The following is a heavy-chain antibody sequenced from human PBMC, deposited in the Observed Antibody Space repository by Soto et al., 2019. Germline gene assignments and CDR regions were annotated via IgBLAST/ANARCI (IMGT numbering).Heavy chain of an antibody. CDR1: GDSASSKSAT. Sequence: SQTLSLTCAISGDSASSKSATWNWIRQSPSRGLEWLGRTYYRSKWSNDYGLSVKGRITVNPDTSKNQFSLQLNSVTPEDTAVYYCARALAGSYDYWGQGTLVTVSS. CDR3: ARALAGSYDY. J-gene: IGHJ4*02. D-gene: IGHD1-26*01. V-gene: IGHV6-1*01. CDR2: TYYRSKWSN.